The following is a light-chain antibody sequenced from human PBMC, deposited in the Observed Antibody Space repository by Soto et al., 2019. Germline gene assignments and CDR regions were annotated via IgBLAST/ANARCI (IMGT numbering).Light chain of an antibody. V-gene: IGKV3-15*01. Sequence: EIVLTQSPGTLSLSPGERASLYCRASQSVSSSYLAWYQQKPGQAPRLLIYGASSRATGIPARFSGSGSGTEFTLTISSLQSEDFAVYYCQQYNNWLYTFGQGTKLEIK. CDR2: GAS. J-gene: IGKJ2*01. CDR3: QQYNNWLYT. CDR1: QSVSSSY.